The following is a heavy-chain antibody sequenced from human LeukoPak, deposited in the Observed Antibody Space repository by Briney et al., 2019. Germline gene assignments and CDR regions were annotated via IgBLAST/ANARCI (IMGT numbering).Heavy chain of an antibody. CDR3: AKVPYSSGRSTAFDI. V-gene: IGHV3-23*01. J-gene: IGHJ3*02. Sequence: PGGSLRLSCAASGFTFSSYAMSWVRQAPGKGQEWVSAISGSGGSTYYADSVKGRFTISRDNSKNTLYLQMNSLRAEDTAVYYCAKVPYSSGRSTAFDIWGQGTMVTVSS. CDR1: GFTFSSYA. D-gene: IGHD3-22*01. CDR2: ISGSGGST.